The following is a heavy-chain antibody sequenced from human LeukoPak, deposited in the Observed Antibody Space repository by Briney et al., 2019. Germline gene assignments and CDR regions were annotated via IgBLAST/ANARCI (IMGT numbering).Heavy chain of an antibody. D-gene: IGHD3-22*01. CDR1: GFAFHDYA. CDR2: INWLGGNA. V-gene: IGHV3-9*01. J-gene: IGHJ5*02. CDR3: SKAINHYYDSSGYFEA. Sequence: GGSLRLSCAASGFAFHDYAMHWVRQAPGKGLEWVAGINWLGGNAGYADSVKGRFTISRDNTKNSLYLQMNSLRVEDTAFYFCSKAINHYYDSSGYFEAWGQGTLVTVSS.